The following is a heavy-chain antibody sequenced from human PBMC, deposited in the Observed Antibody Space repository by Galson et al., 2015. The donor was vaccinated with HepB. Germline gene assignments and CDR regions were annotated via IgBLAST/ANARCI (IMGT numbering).Heavy chain of an antibody. CDR2: IYPGDSET. CDR3: ATQTPDSGDNWYFDL. CDR1: GYSFTRYW. J-gene: IGHJ2*01. D-gene: IGHD4-17*01. V-gene: IGHV5-51*01. Sequence: QSGAEVKKPGESLKISCKGSGYSFTRYWIGWVRQMPGKGLEWMGIIYPGDSETRYSPSFQGQVTISADKSINTAYLQWRSLKASDTAMYYCATQTPDSGDNWYFDLWGRGTLVTVSS.